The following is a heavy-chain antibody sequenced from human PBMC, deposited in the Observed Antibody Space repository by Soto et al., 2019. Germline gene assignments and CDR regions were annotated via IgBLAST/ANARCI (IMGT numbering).Heavy chain of an antibody. CDR2: FDPEDGET. J-gene: IGHJ5*02. CDR3: ATVHADYDILTGYGWFDP. D-gene: IGHD3-9*01. V-gene: IGHV1-24*01. Sequence: ASVKVSCKASGYTFTSYGISWVRQAPGQGLEWMGGFDPEDGETIYAQKFQGRVTMTEDTSTDTAYMELSSLRSEDTAVYYCATVHADYDILTGYGWFDPWGQGTLVTVSS. CDR1: GYTFTSYG.